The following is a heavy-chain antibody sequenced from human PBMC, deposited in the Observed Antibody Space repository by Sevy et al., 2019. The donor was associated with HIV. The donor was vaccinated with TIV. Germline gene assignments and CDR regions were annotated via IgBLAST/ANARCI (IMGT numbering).Heavy chain of an antibody. CDR2: IYAGGNT. CDR1: GFTVSNNY. J-gene: IGHJ6*02. CDR3: AREKDCSSTSCSLFYYYYYGMDV. Sequence: GGSLRLSCTASGFTVSNNYMSWVRQAPGKGLEWVSAIYAGGNTYYADSVKGRFTISRDNSKNTLYLQMNSLRAEDTAVYYCAREKDCSSTSCSLFYYYYYGMDVWGQGTTVTVSS. V-gene: IGHV3-53*01. D-gene: IGHD2-2*01.